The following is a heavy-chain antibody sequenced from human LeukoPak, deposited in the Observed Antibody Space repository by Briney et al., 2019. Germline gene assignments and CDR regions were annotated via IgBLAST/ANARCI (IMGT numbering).Heavy chain of an antibody. J-gene: IGHJ4*02. D-gene: IGHD6-13*01. Sequence: GGSLRLSCAASGFTFSSYSMNWVRQAPGKGLEWVSSISSSSSYVYYADSVKGRFTITRDNAKNSLYLQMNSLRAEDTAVYYCARSSYSSSWYEGDYWGQGTLVTVSS. V-gene: IGHV3-21*01. CDR1: GFTFSSYS. CDR2: ISSSSSYV. CDR3: ARSSYSSSWYEGDY.